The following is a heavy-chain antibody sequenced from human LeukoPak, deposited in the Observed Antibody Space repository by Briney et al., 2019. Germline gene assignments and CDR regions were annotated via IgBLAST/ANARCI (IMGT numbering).Heavy chain of an antibody. J-gene: IGHJ4*02. V-gene: IGHV4-39*07. D-gene: IGHD5-18*01. CDR3: ARDHEYSYGYNY. CDR2: S. CDR1: GGSMTAGDYY. Sequence: SETLSLTCTVSGGSMTAGDYYWGWVRQPPGTGLQWIATSYQGASLKSRVTISLDTSKNQFSLRLTSVTAADTAVYYCARDHEYSYGYNYWGQGTLVTVSS.